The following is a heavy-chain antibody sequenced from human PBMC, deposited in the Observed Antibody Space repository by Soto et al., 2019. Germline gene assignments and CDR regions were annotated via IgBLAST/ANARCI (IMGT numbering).Heavy chain of an antibody. Sequence: PGGSLRLSCAASGFTFSSYSMNWVRQAPGKGLEWVSSISSSSSYIYYADSVKGRFTISRDNAKNSLYLQMNSLRAEDTAVYYCARSPYYYGSGSYFSHSYGMDVWGQGTTVTVSS. CDR3: ARSPYYYGSGSYFSHSYGMDV. CDR2: ISSSSSYI. CDR1: GFTFSSYS. D-gene: IGHD3-10*01. J-gene: IGHJ6*02. V-gene: IGHV3-21*01.